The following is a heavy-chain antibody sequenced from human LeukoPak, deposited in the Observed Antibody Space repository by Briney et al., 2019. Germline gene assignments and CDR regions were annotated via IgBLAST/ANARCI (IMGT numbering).Heavy chain of an antibody. CDR2: IYSGGST. D-gene: IGHD4-23*01. CDR1: GFTVSSNY. Sequence: GGSLRLSCAASGFTVSSNYMSWVRQAPGKGLEWVSVIYSGGSTYYADSVKGRFTISRDNSKNTLYLQMNSLRAEDTAVYYCAKDLGTYGGQFDYWGQGTLVTVSS. CDR3: AKDLGTYGGQFDY. J-gene: IGHJ4*02. V-gene: IGHV3-53*01.